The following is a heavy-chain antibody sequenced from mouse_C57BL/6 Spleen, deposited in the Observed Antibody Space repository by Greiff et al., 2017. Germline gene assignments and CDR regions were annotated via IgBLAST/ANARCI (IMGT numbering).Heavy chain of an antibody. J-gene: IGHJ4*01. Sequence: VQLQQSGAELVNPGASVKMSCKASGYTFTTYPIQWINQNHGKNLEWIGNFHPYNDDTKYNEKFKGKATLTVEKSSSTVYLELSRLTSDGSAFYYCAIEEDYGSRDYAMDYWGQGTSVTVSS. D-gene: IGHD1-1*01. CDR1: GYTFTTYP. CDR3: AIEEDYGSRDYAMDY. V-gene: IGHV1-47*01. CDR2: FHPYNDDT.